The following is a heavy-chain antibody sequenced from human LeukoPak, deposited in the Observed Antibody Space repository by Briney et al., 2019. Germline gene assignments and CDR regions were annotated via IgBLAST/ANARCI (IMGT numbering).Heavy chain of an antibody. CDR2: INSDGSST. Sequence: GGSLRLFCAASGFTFSSYWMHWVRQAPGKGLVWVSRINSDGSSTSYADSVKGRFTISRDNAKNTLYLQMNSLRAEDTAVYYCARDPTYYDVLTGYSFGAFDIWGQGTMVTVSS. J-gene: IGHJ3*02. CDR1: GFTFSSYW. CDR3: ARDPTYYDVLTGYSFGAFDI. D-gene: IGHD3-9*01. V-gene: IGHV3-74*01.